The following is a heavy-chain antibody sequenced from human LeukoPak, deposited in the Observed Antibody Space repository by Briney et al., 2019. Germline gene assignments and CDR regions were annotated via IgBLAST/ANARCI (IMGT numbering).Heavy chain of an antibody. CDR1: GYTFTSYY. D-gene: IGHD3-22*01. Sequence: ASVKVSCKASGYTFTSYYMHWVRQAPGQGLEWMGWISAYNGNRNYAQKLQGRVTMTTDTSTSTAYMELRSLRSDDTAVYYCARQTLTYSSGALYYFDYWGQGTLVTVSS. V-gene: IGHV1-18*04. CDR2: ISAYNGNR. J-gene: IGHJ4*02. CDR3: ARQTLTYSSGALYYFDY.